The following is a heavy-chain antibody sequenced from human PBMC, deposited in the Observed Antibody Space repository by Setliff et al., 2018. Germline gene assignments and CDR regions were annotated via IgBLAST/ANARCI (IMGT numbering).Heavy chain of an antibody. V-gene: IGHV3-30*02. J-gene: IGHJ3*02. D-gene: IGHD1-20*01. CDR2: VHYDGVNK. CDR3: ARAQLYNWNLRPMGAFDI. CDR1: GFTFSTYY. Sequence: GGSLRLSCAASGFTFSTYYMHWVRQPPGKGLEWVAFVHYDGVNKHYRDSVKGRFTISRDNAKNSLYLQMNSLRAEDTAVYYCARAQLYNWNLRPMGAFDIWGQGTMVTVSS.